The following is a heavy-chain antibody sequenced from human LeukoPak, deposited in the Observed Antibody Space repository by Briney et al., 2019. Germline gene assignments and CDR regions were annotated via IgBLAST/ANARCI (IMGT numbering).Heavy chain of an antibody. CDR2: INQDGGET. CDR3: ARFPRILDY. J-gene: IGHJ4*02. V-gene: IGHV3-7*04. D-gene: IGHD5-18*01. CDR1: GFSFSVYW. Sequence: GGSLRLSCTASGFSFSVYWMTWVRQTPGNGLEWVANINQDGGETFYVDSVRGRFTISRDNAKNSLYLQIDSLRADDTAVYYCARFPRILDYWGQGTLVTVSS.